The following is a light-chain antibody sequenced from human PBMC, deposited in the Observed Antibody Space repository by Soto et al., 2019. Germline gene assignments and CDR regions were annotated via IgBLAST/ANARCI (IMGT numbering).Light chain of an antibody. V-gene: IGLV2-14*01. CDR2: DVS. CDR1: SSDVGGYDY. Sequence: QSALPQPASVSGSPGQSITISCTGSSSDVGGYDYVSWYQHHPGKAPKLMIYDVSNRPSGVSNRFSDSKSDNTASLTISGLQAEDEAEYHCSSYTISDTWVFGGGTKLTVL. CDR3: SSYTISDTWV. J-gene: IGLJ3*02.